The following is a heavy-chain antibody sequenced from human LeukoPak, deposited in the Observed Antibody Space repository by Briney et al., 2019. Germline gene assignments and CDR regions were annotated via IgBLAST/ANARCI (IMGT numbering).Heavy chain of an antibody. V-gene: IGHV3-30*02. CDR1: GFTFSNYG. J-gene: IGHJ4*02. CDR2: IRYDESYK. CDR3: ARAEDIPAAILFDY. D-gene: IGHD2-2*01. Sequence: GGSLRLSCAASGFTFSNYGMHWVRQAPGKGLEWVAFIRYDESYKYYADSVKGRFTISRDNSKNTLYLQMNSLRAEDTAVYYCARAEDIPAAILFDYWGQGTLVTVSS.